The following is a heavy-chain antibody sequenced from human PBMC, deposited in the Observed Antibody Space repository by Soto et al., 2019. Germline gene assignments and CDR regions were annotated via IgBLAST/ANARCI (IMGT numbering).Heavy chain of an antibody. D-gene: IGHD2-2*01. Sequence: GGSLRLSCAASGFTFSNAWMNWVRQAPGKGLEWVGRIKSKTDGGTTDYAAPVKGRFTISRDDSKNTLYLQMNSLKTEDTAVYYCTTGYCSSTSCYGFYYYYGMDVWGQGTTVTVSS. J-gene: IGHJ6*02. CDR1: GFTFSNAW. CDR3: TTGYCSSTSCYGFYYYYGMDV. V-gene: IGHV3-15*07. CDR2: IKSKTDGGTT.